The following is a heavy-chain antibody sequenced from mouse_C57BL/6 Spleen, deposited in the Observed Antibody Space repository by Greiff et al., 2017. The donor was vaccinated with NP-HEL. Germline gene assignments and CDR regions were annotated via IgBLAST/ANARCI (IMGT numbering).Heavy chain of an antibody. CDR1: GYTFTSYW. D-gene: IGHD2-4*01. V-gene: IGHV1-53*01. J-gene: IGHJ3*01. CDR2: INPSNGGT. CDR3: ARLGNYYDYDGAWFAY. Sequence: QVQLKQPGTELVKPGASVKLSCKASGYTFTSYWMHWVKQRPGQGLEWIGNINPSNGGTNYNEKFKSKATLTVDKSSSTAYMQLSSLTSEDSAVYYWARLGNYYDYDGAWFAYWGQGTLVTVSA.